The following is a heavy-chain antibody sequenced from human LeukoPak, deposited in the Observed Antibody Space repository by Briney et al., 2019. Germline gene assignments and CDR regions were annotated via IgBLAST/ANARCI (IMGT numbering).Heavy chain of an antibody. CDR1: GFTFSSYS. CDR3: ARGTIFGVVITQFDY. V-gene: IGHV3-21*01. J-gene: IGHJ4*02. CDR2: ISSSSSYI. Sequence: GGSLRLSCAASGFTFSSYSMNWVRQAPGKGLEWASSISSSSSYIYYADSVKGRFTISRDNAKNSLYLQMNSLRAEDTAVYYCARGTIFGVVITQFDYWGQGTLVTVSS. D-gene: IGHD3-3*01.